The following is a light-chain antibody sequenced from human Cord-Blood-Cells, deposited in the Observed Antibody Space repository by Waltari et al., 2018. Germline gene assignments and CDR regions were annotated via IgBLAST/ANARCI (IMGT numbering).Light chain of an antibody. CDR2: KAF. J-gene: IGKJ1*01. Sequence: DIQMTQSPSTPSASVGDRVTITCRASQSISSWLAWYQQKPGKAPKLLIYKAFSLESGVPSRFSGSGSGTEFTLTISSLQPDDFATYYCQQYNSYSFGQGTKVEIK. CDR1: QSISSW. V-gene: IGKV1-5*03. CDR3: QQYNSYS.